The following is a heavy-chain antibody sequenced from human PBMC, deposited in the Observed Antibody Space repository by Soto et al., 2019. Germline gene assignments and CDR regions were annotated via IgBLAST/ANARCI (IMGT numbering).Heavy chain of an antibody. D-gene: IGHD2-15*01. Sequence: SETLSLTCAVYGGSFSCYYWSWIRQPPGKGLEWIGEINHSGSTNYNPSLKSRVTISLDTSKNQFSLNLNSVTAADTAVYYCARGHRVSAALRPARWFGPWGLGTLVTVSS. V-gene: IGHV4-34*01. CDR1: GGSFSCYY. CDR2: INHSGST. J-gene: IGHJ5*02. CDR3: ARGHRVSAALRPARWFGP.